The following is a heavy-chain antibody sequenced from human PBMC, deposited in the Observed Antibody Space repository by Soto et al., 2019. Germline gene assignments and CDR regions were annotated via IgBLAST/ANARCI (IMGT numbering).Heavy chain of an antibody. V-gene: IGHV3-72*01. CDR1: GFTLIDHH. Sequence: GGSLSLSCAGSGFTLIDHHMDLFRHSPVKGREWVGRSRDKPQGYSTTYAASVKGRFTASRDESKNSAYLQMNSLKTEDTAVYYCVRATYFSDSSGYTRCLDYWGQGTLGTVS. D-gene: IGHD3-22*01. J-gene: IGHJ4*02. CDR3: VRATYFSDSSGYTRCLDY. CDR2: SRDKPQGYST.